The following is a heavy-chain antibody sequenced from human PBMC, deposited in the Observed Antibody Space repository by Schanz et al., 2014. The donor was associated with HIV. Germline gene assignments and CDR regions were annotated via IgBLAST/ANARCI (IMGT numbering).Heavy chain of an antibody. CDR2: ISFDGNNK. Sequence: QVQLVESGGGVVQPGRSRRLSCAVSGFTFSNYAMHWVRQAPGKGLEWVAVISFDGNNKYYADSVKGRFTISRDNSKNTLYLQMNSLRAEDTAVYYCALSRPSGYGGSWYFDLWGRGTLVAVSS. CDR3: ALSRPSGYGGSWYFDL. V-gene: IGHV3-30-3*01. CDR1: GFTFSNYA. J-gene: IGHJ2*01. D-gene: IGHD2-15*01.